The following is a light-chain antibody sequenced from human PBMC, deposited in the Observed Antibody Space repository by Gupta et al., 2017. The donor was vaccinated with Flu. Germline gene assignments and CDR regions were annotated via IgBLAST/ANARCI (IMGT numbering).Light chain of an antibody. CDR2: DVT. CDR1: SSDIGKYNL. J-gene: IGLJ3*02. Sequence: TSSDIGKYNLVSWYQQLPGKAPKLLIYDVTKWPSGVSNRFSGSKSGNTASLTISGLQADDEADYYCCSYAGNSLWVFGEGTKLTVL. V-gene: IGLV2-23*02. CDR3: CSYAGNSLWV.